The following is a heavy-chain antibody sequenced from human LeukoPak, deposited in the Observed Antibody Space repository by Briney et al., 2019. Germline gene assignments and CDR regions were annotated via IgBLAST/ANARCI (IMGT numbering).Heavy chain of an antibody. D-gene: IGHD3-10*01. CDR3: ARTLVRGIGDAFEI. CDR2: IIPIFGTA. J-gene: IGHJ3*02. CDR1: GGTFSSYA. Sequence: SVKVSCKASGGTFSSYAISWVRQAPGQGLEWMGGIIPIFGTANYAQKFQGRVTITADKSTSTAYMELSSLRSEDTAVYYCARTLVRGIGDAFEIWGQGTMVTVSS. V-gene: IGHV1-69*06.